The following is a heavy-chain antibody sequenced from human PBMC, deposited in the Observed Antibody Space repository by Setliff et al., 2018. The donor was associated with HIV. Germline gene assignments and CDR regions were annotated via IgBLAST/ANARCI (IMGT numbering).Heavy chain of an antibody. CDR3: GTVRIAVPDDFDF. J-gene: IGHJ4*02. CDR2: FDPEDNKI. V-gene: IGHV1-24*01. D-gene: IGHD6-19*01. Sequence: ASVKVSCKVSGYTVTELSINWVRQAPGKGPEWMGGFDPEDNKIVYAQKFRGRISLTVDKSTGTAYMELNRLRSEDTAVYYCGTVRIAVPDDFDFWGQGTLVTVSS. CDR1: GYTVTELS.